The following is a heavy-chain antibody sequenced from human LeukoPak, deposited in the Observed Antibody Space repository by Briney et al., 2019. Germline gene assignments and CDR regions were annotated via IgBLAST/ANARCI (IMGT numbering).Heavy chain of an antibody. CDR1: GVSFDDYY. CDR3: TRMIRGHDY. CDR2: IKHSGYT. Sequence: SETQTLTCAVSGVSFDDYYWSWVRQTPGKGLEWIGEIKHSGYTNDNPSLKSRVTLSIDTSRKQFSLNLRSVTVADAGIYFCTRMIRGHDYWGQGTQVTVSS. V-gene: IGHV4-34*01. D-gene: IGHD3-16*01. J-gene: IGHJ4*02.